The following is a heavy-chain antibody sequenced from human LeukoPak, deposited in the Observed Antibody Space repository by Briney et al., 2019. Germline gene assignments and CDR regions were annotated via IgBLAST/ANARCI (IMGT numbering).Heavy chain of an antibody. D-gene: IGHD3-10*02. CDR1: GFTFNSHA. Sequence: GGSLRLSCEASGFTFNSHAMSWVRQSPGKGLEWVSAISDSGARTYYADSVKGRFTISRDNAKNSLYLQMNSLRAEDTAVYYCAELGITMIGGVWGKGTTVTISS. J-gene: IGHJ6*04. CDR3: AELGITMIGGV. CDR2: ISDSGART. V-gene: IGHV3-23*01.